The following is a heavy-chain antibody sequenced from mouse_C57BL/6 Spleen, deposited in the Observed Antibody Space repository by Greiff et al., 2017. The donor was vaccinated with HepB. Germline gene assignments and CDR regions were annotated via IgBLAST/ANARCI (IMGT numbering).Heavy chain of an antibody. Sequence: VKLMESGPGLVQPSQRLSITCTVSGFSLTSYGVHWVRQSPGKGLEWLGVIWRGGSTDYNAAFMSRLSITKDNSKSQVFFKMNSLQADDTAIYYCASPYYYGSSSMDYWGQGTSVTVSS. CDR3: ASPYYYGSSSMDY. V-gene: IGHV2-5*01. CDR2: IWRGGST. J-gene: IGHJ4*01. D-gene: IGHD1-1*01. CDR1: GFSLTSYG.